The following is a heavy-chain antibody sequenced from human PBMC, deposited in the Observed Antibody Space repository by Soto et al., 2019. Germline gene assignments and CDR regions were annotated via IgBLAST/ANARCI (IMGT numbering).Heavy chain of an antibody. J-gene: IGHJ4*02. Sequence: PGGSLRLSCAASGFPFSIYSMNLVRQAPGKGLEWVSSISSSSSYIYYADSVNGRFTISRDNAKNSLYLQMNSLRAEDTAVYYCARDLDTGNYPDYWGQGTLVTVSS. CDR1: GFPFSIYS. D-gene: IGHD1-7*01. CDR3: ARDLDTGNYPDY. V-gene: IGHV3-21*01. CDR2: ISSSSSYI.